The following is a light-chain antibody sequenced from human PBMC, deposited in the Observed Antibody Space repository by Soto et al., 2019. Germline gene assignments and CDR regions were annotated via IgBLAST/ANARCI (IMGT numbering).Light chain of an antibody. J-gene: IGKJ5*01. CDR1: QSISSY. Sequence: DIQMTQSPSSLSASVGDRVTITCRASQSISSYLNWYQHKPGKAPKLLIYAAPSLQSGVPSRFSGSGSGTDFTLTISSLQPEDFATYYCQQSYSTPSITFGQGTRLEIK. CDR2: AAP. V-gene: IGKV1-39*01. CDR3: QQSYSTPSIT.